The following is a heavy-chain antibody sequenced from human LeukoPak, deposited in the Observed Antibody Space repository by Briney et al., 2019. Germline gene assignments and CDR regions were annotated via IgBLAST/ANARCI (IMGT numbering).Heavy chain of an antibody. Sequence: GGSLRLSCAASGFTFSSYAMSWVRQAPGKGREWVSAISGSGGSTYYADSVKGRFTISRDNSKNTLYLQMNSLRAEDTAVYYCAKDPLGPGYYDSSGYYYWGQGTLVTVSS. D-gene: IGHD3-22*01. CDR1: GFTFSSYA. CDR3: AKDPLGPGYYDSSGYYY. J-gene: IGHJ4*02. CDR2: ISGSGGST. V-gene: IGHV3-23*01.